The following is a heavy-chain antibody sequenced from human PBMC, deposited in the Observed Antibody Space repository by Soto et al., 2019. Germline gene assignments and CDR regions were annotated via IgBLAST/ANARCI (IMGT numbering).Heavy chain of an antibody. D-gene: IGHD3-3*01. J-gene: IGHJ3*02. Sequence: GGSLRLSCAASGFTFGSYAMSWVRQAPGKGLEWVSAISGSGGSTCYADSVKGRFTISRDNSKNTLYLQMNSLRAEDTAVYYCATSRTDYDFWSGYSDAFDIWGQGTMVTVSS. CDR3: ATSRTDYDFWSGYSDAFDI. CDR1: GFTFGSYA. CDR2: ISGSGGST. V-gene: IGHV3-23*01.